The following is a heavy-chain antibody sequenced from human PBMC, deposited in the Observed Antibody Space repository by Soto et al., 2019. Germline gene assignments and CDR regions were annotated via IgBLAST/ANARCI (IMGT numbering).Heavy chain of an antibody. D-gene: IGHD3-9*01. V-gene: IGHV3-23*01. Sequence: GGSLRLSCAASGFTFSSYAMSWVRQAPGKGLEWVSAISGSGGSTYYADSVKGRFTISRDNSKNTLYLQMNSLRAEDTAVYYCAKDRGLGGGYYNPFDYWGQGTLVTVSS. CDR3: AKDRGLGGGYYNPFDY. J-gene: IGHJ4*02. CDR1: GFTFSSYA. CDR2: ISGSGGST.